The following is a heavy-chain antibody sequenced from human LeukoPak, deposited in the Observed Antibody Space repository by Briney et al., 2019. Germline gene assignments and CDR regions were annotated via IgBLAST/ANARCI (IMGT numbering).Heavy chain of an antibody. CDR3: ARPFSSSWYFSKSPHYGMDV. J-gene: IGHJ6*04. CDR1: GFTFSSYA. D-gene: IGHD6-13*01. V-gene: IGHV3-30*04. CDR2: ISYDGSNK. Sequence: GGSLRLSCAASGFTFSSYAMHWVRQAPGKGLEWVAVISYDGSNKYYADSVKGRFTISRDNSKNTLYLQMNSLRAEDTAVYYCARPFSSSWYFSKSPHYGMDVWGKGTTVTVSS.